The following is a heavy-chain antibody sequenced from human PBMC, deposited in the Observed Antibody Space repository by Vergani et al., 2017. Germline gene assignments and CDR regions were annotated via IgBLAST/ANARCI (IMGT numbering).Heavy chain of an antibody. CDR2: IQFRVNGDAT. V-gene: IGHV3-15*01. J-gene: IGHJ3*02. CDR1: GFPFSGSY. CDR3: ARDAPGTGTPDAFDI. Sequence: EVQLVESGGGLLKPGESLRLSCAVSGFPFSGSYMTWVRQAPGKGLEWVSRIQFRVNGDATDYAAPVKGRFTISRDGSKETLYLQMNSLRAEDTAVYYCARDAPGTGTPDAFDIWGQGTMVTVSS. D-gene: IGHD1-1*01.